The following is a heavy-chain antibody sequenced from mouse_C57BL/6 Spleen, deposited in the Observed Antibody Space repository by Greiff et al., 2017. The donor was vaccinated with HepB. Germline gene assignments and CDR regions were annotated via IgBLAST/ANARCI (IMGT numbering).Heavy chain of an antibody. J-gene: IGHJ2*01. Sequence: QVQLQQPGAELVMPGASVKLSCKASGYTFTSYWMHWVKQRPGQGLEWIGEIDPSDSYTNYNQKFKGKSTLTVDKSSSTAYMQLSSLTSEDSAVYYCARSYYSNYAYFDYWGQGTTLTVSS. V-gene: IGHV1-69*01. CDR1: GYTFTSYW. CDR2: IDPSDSYT. CDR3: ARSYYSNYAYFDY. D-gene: IGHD2-5*01.